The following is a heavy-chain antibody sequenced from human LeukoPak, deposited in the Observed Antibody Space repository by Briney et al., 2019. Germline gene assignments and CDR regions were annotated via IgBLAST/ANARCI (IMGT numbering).Heavy chain of an antibody. Sequence: SGGSLRLSCSASGFTFRSYGMYWVRQAPGKGPEYVSAISLNGGSTYYADSVKGRFTIYRDNSKNALYLQMTHLRDEDTDVYYCVKTLGAVAENFDYWGQGTLVTVSS. CDR2: ISLNGGST. V-gene: IGHV3-64D*06. CDR3: VKTLGAVAENFDY. J-gene: IGHJ4*02. D-gene: IGHD3-16*01. CDR1: GFTFRSYG.